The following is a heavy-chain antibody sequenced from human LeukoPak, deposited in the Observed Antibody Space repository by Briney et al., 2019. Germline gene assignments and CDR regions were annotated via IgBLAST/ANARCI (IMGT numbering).Heavy chain of an antibody. CDR3: ARESSGWSVGAFDI. D-gene: IGHD6-19*01. Sequence: GASLKVSCKASGGTFSSYAISWVRQAPGQGLEWIGGIIPIFGTANYAQKFQGRVTITADESTSTAYMELSSLRSEDTAVYYCARESSGWSVGAFDIWGQGTMVTVSS. V-gene: IGHV1-69*13. CDR1: GGTFSSYA. CDR2: IIPIFGTA. J-gene: IGHJ3*02.